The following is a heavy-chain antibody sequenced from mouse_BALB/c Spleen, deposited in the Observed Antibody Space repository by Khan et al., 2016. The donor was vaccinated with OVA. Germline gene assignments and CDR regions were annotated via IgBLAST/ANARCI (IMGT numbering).Heavy chain of an antibody. CDR2: IDPFNGGT. CDR1: GNSFTSYY. D-gene: IGHD2-4*01. J-gene: IGHJ3*01. Sequence: VQLKQSGPELMKPGASVKISCKASGNSFTSYYIHWVKQSHGKSLEWIGYIDPFNGGTKYNQKFKAKATLTVDNSSSTAYIHLSSLTSEDSAVYYCARHDYVAWFAYWGQGTLVTVSA. V-gene: IGHV1S135*01. CDR3: ARHDYVAWFAY.